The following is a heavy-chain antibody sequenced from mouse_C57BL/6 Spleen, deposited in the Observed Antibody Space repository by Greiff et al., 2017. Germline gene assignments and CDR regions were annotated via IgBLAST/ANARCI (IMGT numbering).Heavy chain of an antibody. Sequence: QVQLQQSGAELVRPGTSVKMSCKASGYTFTNYWIGWAKQRPGHGLEWIGDIYPGGGYTNYNEKFKGKATLTADKSSSTAYMQFSSLTSEDSAIYYCARSGGYGNYSPFAYWGQGTLVTVSA. CDR1: GYTFTNYW. D-gene: IGHD2-1*01. V-gene: IGHV1-63*01. CDR3: ARSGGYGNYSPFAY. CDR2: IYPGGGYT. J-gene: IGHJ3*01.